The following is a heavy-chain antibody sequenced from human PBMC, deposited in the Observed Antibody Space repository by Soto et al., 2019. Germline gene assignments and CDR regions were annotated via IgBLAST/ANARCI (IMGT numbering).Heavy chain of an antibody. J-gene: IGHJ6*02. V-gene: IGHV4-34*01. CDR2: INHSGGT. CDR3: ARGVPAGPYYYYGMDV. D-gene: IGHD2-2*01. CDR1: GGSFSCPY. Sequence: SDTLSLTCAVYGGSFSCPYWRWIRQPPGKGLEWIGEINHSGGTSYNPSLKSRVTISVDTAKSQFSLKLTSVTAAYRAVDYCARGVPAGPYYYYGMDVWGQGTTVT.